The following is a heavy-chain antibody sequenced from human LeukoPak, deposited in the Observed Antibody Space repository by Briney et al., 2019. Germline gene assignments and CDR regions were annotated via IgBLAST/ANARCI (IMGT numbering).Heavy chain of an antibody. CDR3: AKTGSGWFGDRHGDY. V-gene: IGHV3-23*01. CDR2: ISGSGGST. J-gene: IGHJ4*02. Sequence: PGGSLRLSCAASGFTFSSYAMSWVRQAPGKGLEWVSGISGSGGSTYYADSVKGRFTISRDDSKNTLFLQMNGLRAEDTAVYYCAKTGSGWFGDRHGDYWGQGTLVAVSS. CDR1: GFTFSSYA. D-gene: IGHD3-10*01.